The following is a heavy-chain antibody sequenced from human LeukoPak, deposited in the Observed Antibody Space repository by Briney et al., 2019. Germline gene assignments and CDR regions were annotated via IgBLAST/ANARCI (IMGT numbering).Heavy chain of an antibody. V-gene: IGHV3-21*01. D-gene: IGHD3-22*01. CDR1: GFTFSSHG. Sequence: GGSLRLSCAGSGFTFSSHGMNWVCQAPRKGLEWVSFISYNSNYIFYADSVKGRFTISRDNAKNSLYLQMNSLRAEDTAVYYCARADYYETSGPFGYWGQGTLVIVSS. J-gene: IGHJ4*02. CDR2: ISYNSNYI. CDR3: ARADYYETSGPFGY.